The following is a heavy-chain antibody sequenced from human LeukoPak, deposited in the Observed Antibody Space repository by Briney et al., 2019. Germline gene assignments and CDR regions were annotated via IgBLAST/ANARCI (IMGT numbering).Heavy chain of an antibody. CDR3: ARDIYYYDSSGYYFPGGSDY. J-gene: IGHJ4*02. D-gene: IGHD3-22*01. CDR2: ISSGGSTI. CDR1: GFIFSDYY. V-gene: IGHV3-11*04. Sequence: GGSLRLSCAASGFIFSDYYMSWIRRAPGKGLEWVSYISSGGSTIYYADSVKGRFTISRDNAKNSLYLQMNSLRAEDTAVYYCARDIYYYDSSGYYFPGGSDYWGQGTLVTVSS.